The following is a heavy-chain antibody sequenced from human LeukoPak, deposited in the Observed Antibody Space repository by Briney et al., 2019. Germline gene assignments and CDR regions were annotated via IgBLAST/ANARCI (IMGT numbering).Heavy chain of an antibody. V-gene: IGHV3-15*01. CDR1: GFTFSNAW. CDR3: TTNDAFDI. Sequence: GGSLRLTCAASGFTFSNAWMSWVRQAPGKGLEWVGRIKRSGGTTELAAPVKGRFTISRDDSKKTLYLQMSSLKTEDTAVYYCTTNDAFDIWGQGTMVTVSS. CDR2: IKRSGGTT. J-gene: IGHJ3*02.